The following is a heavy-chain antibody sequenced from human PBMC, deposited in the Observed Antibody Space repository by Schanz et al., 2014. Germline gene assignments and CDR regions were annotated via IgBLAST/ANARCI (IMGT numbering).Heavy chain of an antibody. CDR2: ITASGDYM. D-gene: IGHD2-2*01. V-gene: IGHV3-21*04. CDR3: AAHETLSTTACYPS. Sequence: EVQLVESGGGLVKPGGSLRLSCEASRFTFSSYSFNWVRQAPGKGLEWVSSITASGDYMHYADSVKGRFTISRDNARNSLYLQMTGLRAEDTAVYYCAAHETLSTTACYPSWGQGTLVAVSS. J-gene: IGHJ4*02. CDR1: RFTFSSYS.